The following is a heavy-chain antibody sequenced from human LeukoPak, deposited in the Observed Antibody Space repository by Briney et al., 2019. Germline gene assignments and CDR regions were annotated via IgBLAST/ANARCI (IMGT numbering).Heavy chain of an antibody. J-gene: IGHJ2*01. Sequence: SETLSLTCTVSGGSISSYYWSWIRQPPGKGLEWIGYIYYSGSTNYDPSLKSRITISVDTSKNQFSLKLSSVTAADTAVYYCARVPLEVTTTYWYFDLWGRGTLVTVSS. D-gene: IGHD4-17*01. V-gene: IGHV4-59*01. CDR2: IYYSGST. CDR3: ARVPLEVTTTYWYFDL. CDR1: GGSISSYY.